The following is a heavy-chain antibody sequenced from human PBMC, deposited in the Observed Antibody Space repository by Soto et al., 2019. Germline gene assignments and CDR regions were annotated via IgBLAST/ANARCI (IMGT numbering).Heavy chain of an antibody. CDR2: VNPILNIA. V-gene: IGHV1-69*04. Sequence: QVQLVQSGAEVKKPGSSVKVSCKAPRGLFSSYVFNWVRQAPGQGLEWMGGVNPILNIADHAQKFQGRVTLTADASTGTVYVELGRLASDDTANYFCARYRHCRGDSCNYYYIMDVWGQGTTITVSS. CDR1: RGLFSSYV. CDR3: ARYRHCRGDSCNYYYIMDV. D-gene: IGHD2-15*01. J-gene: IGHJ6*02.